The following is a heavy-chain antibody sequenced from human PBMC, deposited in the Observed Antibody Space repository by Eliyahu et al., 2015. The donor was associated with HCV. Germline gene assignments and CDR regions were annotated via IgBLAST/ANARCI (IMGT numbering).Heavy chain of an antibody. CDR3: ARGYSGIDYYGSGSPDWDY. CDR2: IYYSGST. Sequence: QVQLQESGPGLVKPSETLSLTXXXSXGXISSYXWSWIRQXPGKGLEWIGYIYYSGSTNYNPSLKSRVTISVDTSKNQFSLKLSSVTAADTAVYYCARGYSGIDYYGSGSPDWDYWGQGTLVTVSS. J-gene: IGHJ4*02. V-gene: IGHV4-59*01. CDR1: XGXISSYX. D-gene: IGHD3-10*01.